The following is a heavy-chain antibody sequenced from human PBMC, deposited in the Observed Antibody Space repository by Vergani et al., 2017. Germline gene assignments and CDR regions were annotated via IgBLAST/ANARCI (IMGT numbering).Heavy chain of an antibody. D-gene: IGHD3-10*01. Sequence: QVQLVQAGAEVKKPGASVKVSCKVSGYTLTELSMHWVRQAPGKGREWMGGFDPEDGETIYAQKFKGRVTMTEDTSTDKAYMELRSLSSEDTDVYYCATDRAGPPTIAFDNWGQGTMVTVSS. CDR3: ATDRAGPPTIAFDN. J-gene: IGHJ3*02. CDR2: FDPEDGET. CDR1: GYTLTELS. V-gene: IGHV1-24*01.